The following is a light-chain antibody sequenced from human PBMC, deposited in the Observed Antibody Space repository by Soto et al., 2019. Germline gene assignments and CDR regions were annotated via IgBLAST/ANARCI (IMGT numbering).Light chain of an antibody. V-gene: IGKV3-20*01. CDR1: QSVSSY. CDR2: GAS. J-gene: IGKJ2*01. Sequence: ETVLTQTPATRSLSPGERATRSCRTSQSVSSYLAWYQQKPGQAPRLLIYGASSRATGIPDRFSGSGSGTDFTLPISRLEPEDFAVYSCQQYGSSPPYTFGQGTKVDI. CDR3: QQYGSSPPYT.